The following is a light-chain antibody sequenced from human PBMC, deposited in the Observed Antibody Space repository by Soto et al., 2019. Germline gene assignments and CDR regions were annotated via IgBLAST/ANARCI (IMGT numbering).Light chain of an antibody. CDR1: QNVATN. V-gene: IGKV3-15*01. CDR2: GAS. Sequence: AQSPSTLSASSTAGATLSCRASQNVATNLAWYQQRPGQAPRLLIYGASKRAIGLPARFSGSGSGTEFTLTITSLQSEDFAVYYCQQYNNWPQTFGQGTKVDNK. CDR3: QQYNNWPQT. J-gene: IGKJ1*01.